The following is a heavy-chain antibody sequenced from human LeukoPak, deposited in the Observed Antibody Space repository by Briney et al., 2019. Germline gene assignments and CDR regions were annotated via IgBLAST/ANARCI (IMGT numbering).Heavy chain of an antibody. V-gene: IGHV3-23*01. J-gene: IGHJ4*02. CDR2: ISGSGGST. D-gene: IGHD2-15*01. CDR3: AKVRSRGVVVAATVY. Sequence: GGSLRLSCAASGFTFSSYAMSWVRQAPGKGLEWGSAISGSGGSTYYADSVKGRFTISRDNSKNTLYLQMNSLRAEDTAVYYCAKVRSRGVVVAATVYWGQGTLVTVSS. CDR1: GFTFSSYA.